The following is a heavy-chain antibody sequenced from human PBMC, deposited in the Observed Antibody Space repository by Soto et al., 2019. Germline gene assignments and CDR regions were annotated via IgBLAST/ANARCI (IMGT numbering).Heavy chain of an antibody. CDR3: ARDQGIYQYYYGMDV. Sequence: HPGGSLRLSCVVSGFTFSSYGMHWVRQAPGKGLEWVAVIWYDGTYKYYLDSVKGRFTISRDNPKKTLYLVMDSLRAEDTAVYYCARDQGIYQYYYGMDVWGQGTTVTVSS. CDR2: IWYDGTYK. V-gene: IGHV3-33*01. D-gene: IGHD2-2*01. CDR1: GFTFSSYG. J-gene: IGHJ6*02.